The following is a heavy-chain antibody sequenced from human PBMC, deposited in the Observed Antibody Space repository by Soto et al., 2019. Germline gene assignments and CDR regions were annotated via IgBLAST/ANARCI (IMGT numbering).Heavy chain of an antibody. D-gene: IGHD3-10*01. CDR1: GGSISSGGYY. Sequence: QVQLQESGPGLVKPSQTLSLTCTVSGGSISSGGYYWSWIRQHPGKGLEWIGYIYYSGSTYYNPSITRRVTISVDTSKNQFSLKLSSVTAGDTAVYYCARDRQAAHYYGSGSYYKHAFDIWCQGTMVTVSS. J-gene: IGHJ3*02. V-gene: IGHV4-31*03. CDR2: IYYSGST. CDR3: ARDRQAAHYYGSGSYYKHAFDI.